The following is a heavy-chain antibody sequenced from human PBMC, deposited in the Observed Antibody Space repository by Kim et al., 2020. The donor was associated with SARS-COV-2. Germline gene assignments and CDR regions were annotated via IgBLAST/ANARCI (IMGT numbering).Heavy chain of an antibody. V-gene: IGHV3-23*01. D-gene: IGHD6-19*01. Sequence: ADSVKGRFTISRDKSKNTLYLQMNSLRAEDTAVYYCAKNGIAVAGSGVDYWGQGTLVTVSS. CDR3: AKNGIAVAGSGVDY. J-gene: IGHJ4*02.